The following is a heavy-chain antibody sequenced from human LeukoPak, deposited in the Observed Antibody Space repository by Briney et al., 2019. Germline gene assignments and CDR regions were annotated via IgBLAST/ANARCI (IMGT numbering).Heavy chain of an antibody. V-gene: IGHV3-23*01. D-gene: IGHD6-19*01. J-gene: IGHJ5*02. CDR1: GFTFTSDA. Sequence: GGSLRLSCVASGFTFTSDAMNWVRQAPGKGLEWVSSTVSRGTTQYADSVKGRFTVSRDTSKNTLYQQMNSLRADDTAVYYCAKCSTSAYTTGWCNWIDPWGQGTLVTVSS. CDR3: AKCSTSAYTTGWCNWIDP. CDR2: TVSRGTT.